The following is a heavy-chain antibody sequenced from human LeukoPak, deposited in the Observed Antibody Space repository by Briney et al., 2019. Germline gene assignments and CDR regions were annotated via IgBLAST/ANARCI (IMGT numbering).Heavy chain of an antibody. Sequence: GALRLSCAASGFTFSSYGMHWVRQAPGKGLEWVAVIWYDGSNKYYADSVKGRFTISRDNSKNTLYLQMNSLRAEDTAVYYCASSLCSGGSCYYSLGYWGQGTLVTVSS. CDR3: ASSLCSGGSCYYSLGY. CDR1: GFTFSSYG. D-gene: IGHD2-15*01. V-gene: IGHV3-33*01. J-gene: IGHJ4*02. CDR2: IWYDGSNK.